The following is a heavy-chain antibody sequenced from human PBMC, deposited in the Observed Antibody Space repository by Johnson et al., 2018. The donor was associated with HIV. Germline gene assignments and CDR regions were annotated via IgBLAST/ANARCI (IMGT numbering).Heavy chain of an antibody. V-gene: IGHV3-30*04. D-gene: IGHD3-10*01. Sequence: QVQLVESGGGVVQPGRSLRLSCAASGFTFRSYAMHWVRQAPGKGLEWVAVISYDGSNKYYADSVKGRFTISRDNSKNTMYLQMNSLRAEETALYYCVRGGVGYQNIHDPFDIWGQGTMVTVSS. CDR1: GFTFRSYA. CDR2: ISYDGSNK. J-gene: IGHJ3*02. CDR3: VRGGVGYQNIHDPFDI.